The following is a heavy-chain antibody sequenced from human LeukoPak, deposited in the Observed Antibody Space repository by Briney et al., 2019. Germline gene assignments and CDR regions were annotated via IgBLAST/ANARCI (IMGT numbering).Heavy chain of an antibody. D-gene: IGHD6-6*01. CDR2: IKQDGSQK. V-gene: IGHV3-7*01. J-gene: IGHJ4*02. Sequence: TGGSLRLSCAASGFTFSTYWMSWVRQAPGKGLEWVANIKQDGSQKHYVDSVKGRFTISRDDAKNSLYLQMNSLRAEDTAVYYCARDGSSSLSSSVPPPTDFDYWVQGTLVTVSS. CDR3: ARDGSSSLSSSVPPPTDFDY. CDR1: GFTFSTYW.